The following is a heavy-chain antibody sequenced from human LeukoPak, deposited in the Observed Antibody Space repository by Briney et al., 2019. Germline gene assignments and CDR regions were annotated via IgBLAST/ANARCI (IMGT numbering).Heavy chain of an antibody. Sequence: PSETLSLTCTVSGGSVSGYYWSWLRQSPGKGLEWIGYIYHSGFTDYNPSLRSRLSISVDTSRNQFSLKLTSATAADTAMYYCARDQRCSRYDGGCDQWYFDLWGRGTLVTVSS. D-gene: IGHD5-12*01. J-gene: IGHJ2*01. CDR3: ARDQRCSRYDGGCDQWYFDL. CDR1: GGSVSGYY. CDR2: IYHSGFT. V-gene: IGHV4-59*02.